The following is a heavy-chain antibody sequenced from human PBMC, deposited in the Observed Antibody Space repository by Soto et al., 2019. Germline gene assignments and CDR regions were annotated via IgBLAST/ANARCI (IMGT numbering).Heavy chain of an antibody. J-gene: IGHJ6*02. D-gene: IGHD3-10*01. Sequence: EVQLVESGGGLVQPGGSLRLSCAASGFDFNTYWMTWVRQAPGKGLEWVANIKQDGGGKYYVDSVKGRFTISRDNAKNSLYLQMNSLRAEDTAVYYCAREVLLWFGEFLEDHFYDGMAVWRQGNRVTVSS. CDR1: GFDFNTYW. V-gene: IGHV3-7*05. CDR3: AREVLLWFGEFLEDHFYDGMAV. CDR2: IKQDGGGK.